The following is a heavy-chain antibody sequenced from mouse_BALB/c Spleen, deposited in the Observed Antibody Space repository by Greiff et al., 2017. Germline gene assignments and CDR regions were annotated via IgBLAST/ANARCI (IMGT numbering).Heavy chain of an antibody. CDR1: GYTFTSYW. CDR2: IAPGSGST. D-gene: IGHD2-3*01. Sequence: DLVKPGASVKLSCKASGYTFTSYWINWIKQRPGQGLEWIGRIAPGSGSTYYNEMFKGKATLTVDTSSSTAYMQLSSLSSEDSAVYFCARRYDHAMDYWGQGTSVTVSS. J-gene: IGHJ4*01. V-gene: IGHV1S41*01. CDR3: ARRYDHAMDY.